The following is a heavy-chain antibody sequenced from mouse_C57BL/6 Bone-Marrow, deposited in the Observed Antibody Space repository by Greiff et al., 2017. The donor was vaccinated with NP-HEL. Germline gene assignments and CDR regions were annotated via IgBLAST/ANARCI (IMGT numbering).Heavy chain of an antibody. V-gene: IGHV3-6*01. CDR1: GYSITSGYY. CDR2: ISYDGSN. J-gene: IGHJ3*01. CDR3: ARGDGYPFAY. D-gene: IGHD2-3*01. Sequence: DVKLQESGPGLVKPSQSLSLTCSVTGYSITSGYYWNWIRQFPGNKLEWMGYISYDGSNNYNPSLKNRISITRDTSKNQFFLKLNSVTTEDTATYYCARGDGYPFAYWGQGTLVTVSA.